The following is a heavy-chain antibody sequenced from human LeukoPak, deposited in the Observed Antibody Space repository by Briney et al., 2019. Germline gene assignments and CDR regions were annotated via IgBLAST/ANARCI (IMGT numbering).Heavy chain of an antibody. CDR3: ARDRREYCSDTSCYPQNYFDY. V-gene: IGHV4-61*01. J-gene: IGHJ4*02. CDR2: IYYSGST. Sequence: SETLDLTCTVSGGSVSSGSYYWNWIRQSPGKGLEWIGHIYYSGSTNYNPSLKSRVTISVDTSKNQFSLKLSSVIAADTAVYYCARDRREYCSDTSCYPQNYFDYWGQGTLVTVSS. D-gene: IGHD2-2*01. CDR1: GGSVSSGSYY.